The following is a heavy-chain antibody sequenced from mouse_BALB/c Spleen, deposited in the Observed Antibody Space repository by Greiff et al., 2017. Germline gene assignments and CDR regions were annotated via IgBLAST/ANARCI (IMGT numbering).Heavy chain of an antibody. J-gene: IGHJ2*01. CDR3: ARYDDYDVFDY. CDR2: IDPANGNT. Sequence: VQLQQSGAELVKPGASVKLSCTASGFNIKDTYMHWVKQRPEQGLEWIGRIDPANGNTKYDPKFQGKATITADTSSNTAYLQLSSLTSEDTAVYYCARYDDYDVFDYWGQGTTLTVSS. CDR1: GFNIKDTY. D-gene: IGHD2-4*01. V-gene: IGHV14-3*02.